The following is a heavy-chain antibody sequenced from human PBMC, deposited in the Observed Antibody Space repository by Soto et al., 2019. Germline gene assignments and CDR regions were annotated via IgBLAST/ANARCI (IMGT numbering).Heavy chain of an antibody. CDR2: ISYDGSNK. CDR3: ARDLSSSWPVDY. Sequence: GGSLRLSCAASGFTFSSYAMHWVRQAPGKGLEWVAVISYDGSNKYYADSVKGRFTISRDNSKNTLYLQMNSLRAEDTAVYYWARDLSSSWPVDYWAQGTLVTVS. V-gene: IGHV3-30-3*01. D-gene: IGHD6-13*01. J-gene: IGHJ4*02. CDR1: GFTFSSYA.